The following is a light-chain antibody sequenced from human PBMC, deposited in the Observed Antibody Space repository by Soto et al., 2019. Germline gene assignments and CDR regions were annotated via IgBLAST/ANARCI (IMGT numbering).Light chain of an antibody. V-gene: IGLV1-40*01. CDR1: SSNIGAGFD. CDR3: QSYDSSLSGFMV. J-gene: IGLJ2*01. Sequence: QSVLTQPPSVSGAPGQRVTISCTGSSSNIGAGFDVHWYQQLPGTAPKLLIYGNKNRPSGVPDRFSGSKSGTSASLAITGLQAEDEADYYCQSYDSSLSGFMVFGGGTKLTVL. CDR2: GNK.